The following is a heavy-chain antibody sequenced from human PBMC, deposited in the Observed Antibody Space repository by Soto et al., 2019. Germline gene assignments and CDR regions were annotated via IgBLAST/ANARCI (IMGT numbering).Heavy chain of an antibody. J-gene: IGHJ4*02. CDR1: GGSFSGYY. V-gene: IGHV4-34*01. CDR3: ARPNRKAGSRIYFDD. D-gene: IGHD1-26*01. Sequence: QVQLQQWGAGLLKPSETLSLTCAVYGGSFSGYYWSWIRQPPRKGLEWIGEINHSGSTNYNPSLKSRVTITVDTSKNQFSLKLSSVTAADTAVYYCARPNRKAGSRIYFDDWGQGTLVTVSS. CDR2: INHSGST.